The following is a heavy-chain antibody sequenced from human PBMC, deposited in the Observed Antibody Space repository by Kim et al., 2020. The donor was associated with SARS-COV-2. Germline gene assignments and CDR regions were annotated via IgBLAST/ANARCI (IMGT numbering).Heavy chain of an antibody. J-gene: IGHJ4*02. Sequence: GGSLRLSCAASGFTFDDYAMHWVRQAPGKGLEWVSGISWNGGSIGYADSVKGRFTISRDNAKNSLYLQMNSLRAEDTALYYCAKDRAGFKESIFDYWAQGTLVTVS. D-gene: IGHD3-10*01. CDR2: ISWNGGSI. CDR1: GFTFDDYA. CDR3: AKDRAGFKESIFDY. V-gene: IGHV3-9*01.